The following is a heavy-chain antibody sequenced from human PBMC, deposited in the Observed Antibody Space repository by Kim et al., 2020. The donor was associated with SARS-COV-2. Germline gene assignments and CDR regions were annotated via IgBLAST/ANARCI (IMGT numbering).Heavy chain of an antibody. D-gene: IGHD2-2*01. CDR2: IYHSGTT. Sequence: SETLSLTCAVSGGSISSDDWWSWVRQSPEKGLEWNGEIYHSGTTNYNPSLKSRVTISADKSKNQLSLKVSSVTAADTAVYYCVRDPGCSSTTCHGTFFDYWGQGTLVTVSS. V-gene: IGHV4-4*02. CDR1: GGSISSDDW. J-gene: IGHJ4*02. CDR3: VRDPGCSSTTCHGTFFDY.